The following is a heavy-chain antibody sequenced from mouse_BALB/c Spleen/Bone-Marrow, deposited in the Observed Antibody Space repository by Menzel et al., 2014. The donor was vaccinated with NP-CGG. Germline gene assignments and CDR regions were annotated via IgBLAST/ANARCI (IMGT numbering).Heavy chain of an antibody. J-gene: IGHJ2*01. CDR1: GFNIKDTY. D-gene: IGHD1-1*01. CDR3: ARYYYGSSLFDY. CDR2: IDPAHGNT. V-gene: IGHV14-3*02. Sequence: VQLQQSGAELVKPGASVKLSCTASGFNIKDTYMHWVKQRPEQGLEWIGRIDPAHGNTKYDPKFQGKATITADTSSNTAYLQLSSLTSEDTAVYYCARYYYGSSLFDYWGQDTTRTVSS.